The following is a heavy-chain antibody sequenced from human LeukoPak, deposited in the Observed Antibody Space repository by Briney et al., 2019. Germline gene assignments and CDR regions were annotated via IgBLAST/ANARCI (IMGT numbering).Heavy chain of an antibody. CDR1: GFTFSSYG. J-gene: IGHJ4*02. CDR3: ARVSSGFARDFDY. Sequence: PGRSLRLSCAASGFTFSSYGMHWVRQAPGKGLEWVSSISSSSSYIYYADSVKGRFTISRDNAKNSLYLQTNSLRAEDTAVYYCARVSSGFARDFDYWGQGTLVTVSS. V-gene: IGHV3-21*01. CDR2: ISSSSSYI. D-gene: IGHD6-19*01.